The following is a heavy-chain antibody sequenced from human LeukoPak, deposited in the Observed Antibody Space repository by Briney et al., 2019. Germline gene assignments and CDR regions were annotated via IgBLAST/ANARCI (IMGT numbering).Heavy chain of an antibody. Sequence: SETLSLTCAVYGGSFSGYYWSWIRQPPGKGLEWIGEINHSGSTNYNPSLKSRVTISVGTSKNQFSLKLSSVAAADTAVYYCARRAARYTPRGYFDYWGQGTLVTVSS. CDR2: INHSGST. V-gene: IGHV4-34*01. J-gene: IGHJ4*02. D-gene: IGHD6-6*01. CDR3: ARRAARYTPRGYFDY. CDR1: GGSFSGYY.